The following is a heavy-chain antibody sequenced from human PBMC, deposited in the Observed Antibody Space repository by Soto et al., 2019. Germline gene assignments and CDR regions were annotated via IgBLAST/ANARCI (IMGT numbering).Heavy chain of an antibody. CDR1: SGSISSSNW. CDR2: IYHSRST. CDR3: ATFCSLSSCYHAFDI. Sequence: QVQLQESGPGLVKPSGTLSLTCAVSSGSISSSNWWSWVRQPPGKGLEWIGEIYHSRSTNYNSSLKSRVTISVDKSKNQFSLRLSSVTAADTAVYYCATFCSLSSCYHAFDIWGQGTMVTVSS. J-gene: IGHJ3*02. D-gene: IGHD2-15*01. V-gene: IGHV4-4*02.